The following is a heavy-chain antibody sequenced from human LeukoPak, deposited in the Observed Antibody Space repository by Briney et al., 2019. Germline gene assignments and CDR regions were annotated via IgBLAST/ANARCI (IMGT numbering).Heavy chain of an antibody. V-gene: IGHV3-21*01. Sequence: GGSLRLSCAASGFTFSSYSMNWVRQAPGKGLEWVSSISSSSSYIYYADSVKGRFTISRDNAKNSLYLQMNSLRAEDTAVYYCARKGYSSVYYFDYWGQGTLVTVSS. CDR1: GFTFSSYS. J-gene: IGHJ4*02. CDR3: ARKGYSSVYYFDY. CDR2: ISSSSSYI. D-gene: IGHD6-25*01.